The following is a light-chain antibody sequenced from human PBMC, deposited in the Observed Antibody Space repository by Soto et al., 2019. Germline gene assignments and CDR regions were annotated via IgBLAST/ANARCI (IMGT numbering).Light chain of an antibody. V-gene: IGLV2-14*01. J-gene: IGLJ3*02. CDR3: SSYTGSNIV. CDR2: EVS. CDR1: SSDVGGYNY. Sequence: QSVLTQPASVSGSPGQSITISCTGTSSDVGGYNYVSWYQQHPGKAPKFMIYEVSNRPSGVSSRFSGSKSGNTASLTISGPQAEDEADYYCSSYTGSNIVFGGGTKVTVL.